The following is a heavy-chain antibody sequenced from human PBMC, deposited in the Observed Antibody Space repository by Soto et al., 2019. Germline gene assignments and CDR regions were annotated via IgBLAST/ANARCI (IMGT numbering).Heavy chain of an antibody. Sequence: PSETLSLTCAVYGGSFSGYYWSWIRQPPGKGLEWIGEINHSGSTNYNPSLKSRVTISVDTSKNQFSLKLSSVTAADTAVYYCASRIAVAATYYFDYWGQGTLVTVSS. CDR2: INHSGST. V-gene: IGHV4-34*01. CDR1: GGSFSGYY. D-gene: IGHD6-19*01. J-gene: IGHJ4*02. CDR3: ASRIAVAATYYFDY.